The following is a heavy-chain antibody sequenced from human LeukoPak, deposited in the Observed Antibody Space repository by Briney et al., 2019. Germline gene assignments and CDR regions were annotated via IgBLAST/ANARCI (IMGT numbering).Heavy chain of an antibody. Sequence: GGSLRLSCAASGFTFNNYAMSWVRQAPGKGLEWVSAISASGGTTYYADSVKGRFTISRDNSEDTLFLQMNSLRAEDTAVYYCAKEPREYCSSTSCPNWFDSWGQGTLVTVSS. CDR2: ISASGGTT. J-gene: IGHJ5*01. CDR1: GFTFNNYA. D-gene: IGHD2-2*01. V-gene: IGHV3-23*01. CDR3: AKEPREYCSSTSCPNWFDS.